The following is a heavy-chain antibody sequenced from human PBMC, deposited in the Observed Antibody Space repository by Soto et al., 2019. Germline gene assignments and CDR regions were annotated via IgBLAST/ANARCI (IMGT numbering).Heavy chain of an antibody. CDR3: ARDKLSIAVAEGAFDI. J-gene: IGHJ3*02. Sequence: QVQLVESGGGVVQPGRSLRLSCAASGFTFSSYAMHWVRQAPGKGLEWVAVISYDGSNKYYADSVKGRFTISRDNSKNTLYLQMNSLRAEDTAVDYCARDKLSIAVAEGAFDIWGQGTMVTVSS. D-gene: IGHD6-19*01. CDR2: ISYDGSNK. V-gene: IGHV3-30-3*01. CDR1: GFTFSSYA.